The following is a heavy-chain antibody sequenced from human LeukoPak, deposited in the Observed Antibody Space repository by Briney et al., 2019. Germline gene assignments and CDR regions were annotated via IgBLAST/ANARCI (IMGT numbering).Heavy chain of an antibody. V-gene: IGHV4-34*01. Sequence: PSETLSLTCAVSGGSFSGYYWSWIRQPPGKGLEWIGEINHSGSTNYNPSLKSRVTISVDTSKNQFSLKLSSVTAADTAVYYCARARVVPAAIDYWGQGTLVTVSS. J-gene: IGHJ4*02. CDR3: ARARVVPAAIDY. CDR1: GGSFSGYY. D-gene: IGHD2-2*01. CDR2: INHSGST.